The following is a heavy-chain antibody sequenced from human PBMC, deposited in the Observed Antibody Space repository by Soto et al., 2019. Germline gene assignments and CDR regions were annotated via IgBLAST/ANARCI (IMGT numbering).Heavy chain of an antibody. V-gene: IGHV4-4*02. CDR2: IYHSGST. J-gene: IGHJ6*02. Sequence: QVQLQESGPGLVKPSGTLSPTCAVSGGSISSSNWWSWVRQPPGKGLEWIGEIYHSGSTNYNPSLKSRVAISVDKSKNQCSLKLSSVTAADTAVYYCARHVVVSRYGMDVWGQGTTVTVSS. CDR3: ARHVVVSRYGMDV. D-gene: IGHD2-2*01. CDR1: GGSISSSNW.